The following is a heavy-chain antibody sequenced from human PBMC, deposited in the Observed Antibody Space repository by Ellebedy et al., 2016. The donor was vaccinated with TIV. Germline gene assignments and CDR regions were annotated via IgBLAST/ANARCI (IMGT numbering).Heavy chain of an antibody. CDR2: IIPIFGTA. CDR3: AREDYDSSGPDAFDI. CDR1: GGTFSSYA. J-gene: IGHJ3*02. V-gene: IGHV1-69*13. Sequence: SVKVSCXASGGTFSSYAISWVRQAPGQGLEWMGGIIPIFGTANYAQKFQGRVTITADESTSTAYMELSSLRSEDTAVYYCAREDYDSSGPDAFDIWGQGTMVTVSS. D-gene: IGHD3-22*01.